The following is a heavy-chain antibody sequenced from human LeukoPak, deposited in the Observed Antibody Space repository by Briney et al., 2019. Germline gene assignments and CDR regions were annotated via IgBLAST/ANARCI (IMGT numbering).Heavy chain of an antibody. J-gene: IGHJ4*02. CDR3: ATGKGYSLNFDY. CDR1: GYTLTELS. Sequence: ASVKVSCKVSGYTLTELSMHWVRQAPGKGLEWMGGFDPEDGETIYAQKFQGRVTMTEDTSTDTAYMELSSLRSEDTAVYYCATGKGYSLNFDYWGQGTLVTVSS. CDR2: FDPEDGET. V-gene: IGHV1-24*01. D-gene: IGHD6-13*01.